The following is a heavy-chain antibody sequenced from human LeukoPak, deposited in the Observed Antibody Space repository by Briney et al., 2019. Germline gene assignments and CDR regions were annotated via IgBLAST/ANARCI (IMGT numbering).Heavy chain of an antibody. CDR3: ARDDRPRGGYYPDYFDY. CDR1: GFTFSSYS. J-gene: IGHJ4*02. V-gene: IGHV3-21*01. Sequence: GGSLRLSCAASGFTFSSYSMNWVRRAPGKGLEWVSSISSSSSYIYYADSVKGRFTISRDNAKNSLYLQMNSLRAEDTAVYYCARDDRPRGGYYPDYFDYWGQGTLVTVSS. CDR2: ISSSSSYI. D-gene: IGHD3-22*01.